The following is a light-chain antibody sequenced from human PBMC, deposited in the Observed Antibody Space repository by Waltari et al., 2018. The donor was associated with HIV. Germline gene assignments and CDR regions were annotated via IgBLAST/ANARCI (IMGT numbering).Light chain of an antibody. CDR2: EVV. CDR3: CSYAGTTNFVVI. V-gene: IGLV2-23*02. Sequence: QSALTQPASVSGSPGQSITISCTGTSTDVGSYNLVSWYQQPPGKAPKLLIYEVVNRPSGVSNRFSGSQSGNTASLTISGLQADDEADYYCCSYAGTTNFVVIFGGGTKLTVL. CDR1: STDVGSYNL. J-gene: IGLJ2*01.